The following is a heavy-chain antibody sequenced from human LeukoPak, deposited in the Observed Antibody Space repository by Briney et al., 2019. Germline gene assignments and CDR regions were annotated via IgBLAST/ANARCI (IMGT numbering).Heavy chain of an antibody. Sequence: PGGSLRLSCAASGFTFSSYGMHWVRQAPGKGLEWVAFIRYDGSNKYYADSVKGRFTISRDNSKNTLYLQMNSLRAEDTAVYYCAKPPPELRYFDWLLSPFDYWGQGTLVTVSS. CDR2: IRYDGSNK. D-gene: IGHD3-9*01. CDR1: GFTFSSYG. J-gene: IGHJ4*02. V-gene: IGHV3-30*02. CDR3: AKPPPELRYFDWLLSPFDY.